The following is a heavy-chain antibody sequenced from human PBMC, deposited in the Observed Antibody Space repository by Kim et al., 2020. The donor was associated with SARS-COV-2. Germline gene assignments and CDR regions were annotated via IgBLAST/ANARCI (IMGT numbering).Heavy chain of an antibody. CDR1: GYTITNYA. D-gene: IGHD1-26*01. V-gene: IGHV1-18*01. CDR3: ARDVGEIVGASDS. CDR2: INTYNGNT. Sequence: ASVKVSCRTSGYTITNYAISWVRQAPGQGLEWTAWINTYNGNTNYPQKLQGRVTMTTDTSTSTAYLELRNLRYDDTAVYYCARDVGEIVGASDSWGQGTLVTVSS. J-gene: IGHJ4*02.